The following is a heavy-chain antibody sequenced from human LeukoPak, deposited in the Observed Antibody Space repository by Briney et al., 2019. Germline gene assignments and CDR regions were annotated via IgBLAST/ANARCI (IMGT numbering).Heavy chain of an antibody. CDR1: GGSFSGYY. V-gene: IGHV4-34*01. CDR3: ASTHNWFDP. Sequence: SEALSLTCAVYGGSFSGYYWSWIRQPPGKGLEWIGEINHSGSTNYNPSLKSRVTISVDTSKNQFSLKLSSVTAADTAVYYCASTHNWFDPWGQGTLATVSS. CDR2: INHSGST. J-gene: IGHJ5*02.